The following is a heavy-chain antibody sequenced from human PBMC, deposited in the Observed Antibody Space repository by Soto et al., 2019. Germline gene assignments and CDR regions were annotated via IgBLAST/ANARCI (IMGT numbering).Heavy chain of an antibody. V-gene: IGHV1-46*03. CDR2: INPSGGST. Sequence: ASVKVSCKASGYTFTSYYMHWVRQAPGQGLEWMGIINPSGGSTSYAQKFQGRVTMTRDTSTSTVYMELSSLRSEDTAVYYCARDNIVVVVAATPGGMDVWGQRTTVTVSS. D-gene: IGHD2-15*01. J-gene: IGHJ6*02. CDR1: GYTFTSYY. CDR3: ARDNIVVVVAATPGGMDV.